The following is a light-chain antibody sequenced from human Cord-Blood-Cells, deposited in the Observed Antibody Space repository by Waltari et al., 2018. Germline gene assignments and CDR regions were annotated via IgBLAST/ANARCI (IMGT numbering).Light chain of an antibody. CDR3: QQYDNLPYT. CDR2: DAS. CDR1: QDISNY. Sequence: DINLTQSPSSLSASVGDRVTITCQASQDISNYLNWYQQKPGKAPKLLFYDASNLETGVPSMFSGSGSGTDFTFTISSLQPEDIATYYCQQYDNLPYTFGQGTKLEIK. V-gene: IGKV1-33*01. J-gene: IGKJ2*01.